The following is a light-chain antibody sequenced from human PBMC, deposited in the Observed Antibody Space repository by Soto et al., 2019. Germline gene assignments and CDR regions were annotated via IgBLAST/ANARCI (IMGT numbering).Light chain of an antibody. CDR1: QTVRDN. CDR3: QQSTNWPYT. V-gene: IGKV3-15*01. CDR2: GAS. J-gene: IGKJ2*01. Sequence: EIVMTHSPATLSVSPGDRATLSCRASQTVRDNLAWYQQKPGQAPRLLIYGASTRATGIPARFRGSGSGTDFTPTIDSLQSEDFALYFCQQSTNWPYTFGQGTKLEIK.